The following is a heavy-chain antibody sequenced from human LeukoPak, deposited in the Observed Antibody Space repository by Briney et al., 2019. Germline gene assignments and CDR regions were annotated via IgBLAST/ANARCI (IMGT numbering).Heavy chain of an antibody. J-gene: IGHJ5*02. V-gene: IGHV1-46*01. CDR3: ARDTSEGDYAWWFDP. D-gene: IGHD3-16*01. Sequence: GASVKVSCKASGYTFTSYYMHWLRQAPGQGLEWMGIINPSGGSTSYAQKFQGRVTMTRDMSTSADYMELSSLRSDDTAVYFCARDTSEGDYAWWFDPWGQGTLVTAAS. CDR1: GYTFTSYY. CDR2: INPSGGST.